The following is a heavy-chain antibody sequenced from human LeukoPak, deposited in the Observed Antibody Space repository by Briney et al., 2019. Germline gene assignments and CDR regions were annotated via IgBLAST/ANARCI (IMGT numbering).Heavy chain of an antibody. CDR2: IRGTGGGGET. Sequence: GGSLRLSCAASGFTVSSNYMSWVRQAPGKGLEWVSAIRGTGGGGETFYADPVKGRFTISRDDSNNTVYLQMSSLRAEDTAVYYCAKGDWFDSWGPGTLVTVSS. CDR1: GFTVSSNY. CDR3: AKGDWFDS. J-gene: IGHJ5*01. V-gene: IGHV3-23*01.